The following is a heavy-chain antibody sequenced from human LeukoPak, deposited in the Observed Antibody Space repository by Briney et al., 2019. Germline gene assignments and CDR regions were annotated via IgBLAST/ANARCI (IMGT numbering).Heavy chain of an antibody. Sequence: RGSLRLSCAASGFTFSSYAMHWVRQAPGKGLEWVAVISYDGSNKYYADSVKGRFTISRDNSKNTLYLQMNSLRAEDTAVYYCASDYSNYVDYYYGMDVWGQGTTVTVSS. D-gene: IGHD4-11*01. CDR2: ISYDGSNK. CDR3: ASDYSNYVDYYYGMDV. V-gene: IGHV3-30-3*01. J-gene: IGHJ6*02. CDR1: GFTFSSYA.